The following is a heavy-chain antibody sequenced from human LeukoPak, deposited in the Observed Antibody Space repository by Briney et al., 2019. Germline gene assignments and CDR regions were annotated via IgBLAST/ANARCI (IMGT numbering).Heavy chain of an antibody. V-gene: IGHV3-74*01. J-gene: IGHJ1*01. CDR2: INSDGSST. CDR1: GFTFSSYW. D-gene: IGHD2-15*01. Sequence: GGSLRLSCAASGFTFSSYWMHWVRQAPGKGLVWVSRINSDGSSTSYADSVKGRFTISRDNAKNTLYLQMNSLRAEDTAVYYCAKEYCSGGSCSEDFQHWGQGTLVTVSS. CDR3: AKEYCSGGSCSEDFQH.